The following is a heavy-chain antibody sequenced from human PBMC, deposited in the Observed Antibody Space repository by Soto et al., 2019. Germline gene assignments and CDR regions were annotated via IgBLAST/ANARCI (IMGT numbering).Heavy chain of an antibody. CDR3: ARDLFEAARRGEYAFDI. D-gene: IGHD3-16*01. Sequence: GGALRHSGAASAFICSSHWMSWVGQARGVGLEWVANIEQEGGEKYYVDSVKGRFNISRDKAGNSLYLQMNSLRAEDTAVYYCARDLFEAARRGEYAFDIWGQGTMVTVSS. V-gene: IGHV3-7*03. CDR1: AFICSSHW. J-gene: IGHJ3*02. CDR2: IEQEGGEK.